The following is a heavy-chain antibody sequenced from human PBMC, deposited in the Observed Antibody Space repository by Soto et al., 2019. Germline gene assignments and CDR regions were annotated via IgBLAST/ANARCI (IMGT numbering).Heavy chain of an antibody. Sequence: ASVKEYCTSSGYTFTGQGLSWVRQAPGQGLEWMGWISANSGNTNYAQKLQGRLTLTRDTSTTTAYMELRSLTSDDTAVYYCPRDRGHAFDFWGQGTMVTVSS. CDR3: PRDRGHAFDF. J-gene: IGHJ3*01. CDR2: ISANSGNT. CDR1: GYTFTGQG. V-gene: IGHV1-18*01. D-gene: IGHD6-25*01.